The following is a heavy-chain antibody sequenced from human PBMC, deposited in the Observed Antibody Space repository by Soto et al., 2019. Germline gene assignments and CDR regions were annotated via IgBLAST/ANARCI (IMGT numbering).Heavy chain of an antibody. V-gene: IGHV1-46*01. CDR2: INPSGGST. CDR1: GYTFTSYY. D-gene: IGHD3-10*01. CDR3: ARDERGSNPYCYGMDV. Sequence: ASVKVSCKASGYTFTSYYMHWARQAPGQGLEWMGIINPSGGSTSYAQRFQGRVTMTRDTSTSTVYMELSSLRSEDTAVYCCARDERGSNPYCYGMDVWGQGTTVTVSS. J-gene: IGHJ6*02.